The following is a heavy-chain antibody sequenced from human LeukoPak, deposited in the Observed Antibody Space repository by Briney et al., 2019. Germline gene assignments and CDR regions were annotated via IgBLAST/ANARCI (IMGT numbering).Heavy chain of an antibody. CDR3: ARDPYCSSTSCYARGNAKQLYY. CDR1: GFIFSDYY. V-gene: IGHV3-11*01. J-gene: IGHJ4*02. CDR2: ISSSGSTI. Sequence: GGSLRLSCAASGFIFSDYYMSWIRQAPGEGLEWVLYISSSGSTIYYADSVKGRSTISRDNAKNSLYLQMNSLGAEDRAVYYCARDPYCSSTSCYARGNAKQLYYWGQRTLVTVSS. D-gene: IGHD2-2*01.